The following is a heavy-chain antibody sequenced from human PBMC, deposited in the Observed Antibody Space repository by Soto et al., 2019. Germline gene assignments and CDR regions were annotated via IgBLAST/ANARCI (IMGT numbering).Heavy chain of an antibody. CDR2: IYYSGTT. J-gene: IGHJ4*02. Sequence: SETLSLTCTVSGGSISTYYWSWIRQPPGKGLEWIGYIYYSGTTNYNPSLKSRVTISVDTSKSQFSLRLSSVTAADTAVYYCTRDPGGXDDFWSGPTYYFDYWGQGTLVTVSS. CDR1: GGSISTYY. CDR3: TRDPGGXDDFWSGPTYYFDY. V-gene: IGHV4-59*01. D-gene: IGHD3-3*01.